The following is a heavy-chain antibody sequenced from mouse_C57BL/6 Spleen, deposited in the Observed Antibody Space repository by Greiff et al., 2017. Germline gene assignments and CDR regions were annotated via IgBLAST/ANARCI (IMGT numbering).Heavy chain of an antibody. J-gene: IGHJ3*01. D-gene: IGHD2-3*01. CDR2: ISSGSSTI. CDR1: GFTFSDYG. V-gene: IGHV5-17*01. Sequence: EVQLVESGGGLVKPGGSLKLSCAASGFTFSDYGMHWVRQAPEKGLEWVAYISSGSSTIYYADTVKGRFTIARDNAKNTLFLQMTSLRSEDTAMYYCERHSGYYYDPAWFAYWGQGTLVTVSA. CDR3: ERHSGYYYDPAWFAY.